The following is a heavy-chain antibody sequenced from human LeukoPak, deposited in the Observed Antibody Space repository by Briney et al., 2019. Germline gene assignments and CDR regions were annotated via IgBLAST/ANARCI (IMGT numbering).Heavy chain of an antibody. V-gene: IGHV3-30*12. D-gene: IGHD3-9*01. J-gene: IGHJ4*02. CDR1: GFTFSKYG. Sequence: GRSLRLSCAASGFTFSKYGMHWVRQAPGKGLEWVAVISYDGSNKYYADSVKGRFTISRDNSKNTLYLQMNSLRAEDTAVYYCARDDILTGYYRRGSYYFDYWGQGTLVTVSS. CDR3: ARDDILTGYYRRGSYYFDY. CDR2: ISYDGSNK.